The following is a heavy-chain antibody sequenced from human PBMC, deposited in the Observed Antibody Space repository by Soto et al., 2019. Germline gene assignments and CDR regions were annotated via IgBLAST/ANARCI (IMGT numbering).Heavy chain of an antibody. CDR3: AKDRDYPRDQFHY. Sequence: TGGSLRLSCAASGFTFNNYALSWVRQAPGKGLEWVSAISANGQGIYYADSVKGRFIISRDNSKNTVFLHMDSLTAEDTAVYYCAKDRDYPRDQFHYWGQGTLVTVSS. D-gene: IGHD2-2*01. J-gene: IGHJ4*02. CDR1: GFTFNNYA. CDR2: ISANGQGI. V-gene: IGHV3-23*01.